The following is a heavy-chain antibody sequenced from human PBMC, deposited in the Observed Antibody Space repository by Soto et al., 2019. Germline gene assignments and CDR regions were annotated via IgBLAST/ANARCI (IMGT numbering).Heavy chain of an antibody. V-gene: IGHV2-5*01. CDR1: GFSFSTSGVG. D-gene: IGHD6-6*01. Sequence: QMTLKESGPTLVKPTQPLTLTGSFSGFSFSTSGVGVGWVRQPPGKALEWLALIYWSGDEHYRASLKSRLTITKDTSKQQVVRIMTNMDPVDTATYYCARGVATLPVFAFDGWGQGTTVTVSS. J-gene: IGHJ3*01. CDR2: IYWSGDE. CDR3: ARGVATLPVFAFDG.